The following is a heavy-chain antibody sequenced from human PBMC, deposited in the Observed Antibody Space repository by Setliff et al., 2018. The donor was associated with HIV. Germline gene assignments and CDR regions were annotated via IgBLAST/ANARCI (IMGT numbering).Heavy chain of an antibody. Sequence: ASVKVSCKASGDTFTSYEINWVRQATGQGLEWLGWVNPYSGNSGYAQKFHGRLTMTRDTSRGTAHMELRSLRSDDTAVYFCARGYASGSGSYYYDYWGQGTLVTVSS. CDR1: GDTFTSYE. V-gene: IGHV1-8*01. CDR2: VNPYSGNS. D-gene: IGHD2-15*01. CDR3: ARGYASGSGSYYYDY. J-gene: IGHJ4*02.